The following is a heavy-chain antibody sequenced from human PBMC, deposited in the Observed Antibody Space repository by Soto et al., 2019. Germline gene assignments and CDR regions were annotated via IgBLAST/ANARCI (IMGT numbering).Heavy chain of an antibody. Sequence: ASVKVSCKASGYTFTKYDISWVRQALGQGLEWLGLISPNSGRPSYAQKFEGRVTMTTDTSTTTAYLELRSLRSDDTAVYYCVRQYYDFWTDYPDFDYWGQGTLVTVSS. CDR2: ISPNSGRP. V-gene: IGHV1-18*04. J-gene: IGHJ4*02. CDR1: GYTFTKYD. D-gene: IGHD3-3*01. CDR3: VRQYYDFWTDYPDFDY.